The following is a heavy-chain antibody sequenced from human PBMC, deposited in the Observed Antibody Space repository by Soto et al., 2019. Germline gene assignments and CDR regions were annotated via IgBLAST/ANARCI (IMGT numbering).Heavy chain of an antibody. J-gene: IGHJ4*02. CDR3: ARVDDY. CDR1: GGTFSGYY. Sequence: SETLSLTCAVYGGTFSGYYWSWIRQSPGKGLEWIGEINHKGSTKYNPSLKSRVTISVDRSKNQFSLSLSSVTAADTAVYYCARVDDYWSQGTLVTVSS. V-gene: IGHV4-34*01. CDR2: INHKGST.